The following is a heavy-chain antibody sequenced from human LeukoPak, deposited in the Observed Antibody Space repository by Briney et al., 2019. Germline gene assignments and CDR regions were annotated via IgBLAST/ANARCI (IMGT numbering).Heavy chain of an antibody. Sequence: PGGSLTLSCAASGFTFDDYGMSWVRHAPGKGLEWVSGINWSGCSTGYADSVKGRFTISRDNAKNSLYLQMISLRAEDTALYQCARTTAAGLFDYRGQGTLVTVSS. CDR2: INWSGCST. CDR3: ARTTAAGLFDY. D-gene: IGHD6-13*01. V-gene: IGHV3-20*01. J-gene: IGHJ4*02. CDR1: GFTFDDYG.